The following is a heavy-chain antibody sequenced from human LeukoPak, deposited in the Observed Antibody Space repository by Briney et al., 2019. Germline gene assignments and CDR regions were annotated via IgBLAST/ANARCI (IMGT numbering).Heavy chain of an antibody. CDR3: AKAFAFVGANFFDY. V-gene: IGHV3-23*01. CDR2: IGDTT. J-gene: IGHJ4*02. D-gene: IGHD1-26*01. Sequence: GGSLRLSCAASGFTFSVYAMSWVRQAPGKGLEWVSAIGDTTYYADSVEGRFTISRDNSKNTLYLQMNSLRAEDAAIYYCAKAFAFVGANFFDYWGQGTLVTVSS. CDR1: GFTFSVYA.